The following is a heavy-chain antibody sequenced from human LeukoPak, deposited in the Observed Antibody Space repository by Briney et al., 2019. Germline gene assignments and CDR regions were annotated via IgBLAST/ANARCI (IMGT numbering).Heavy chain of an antibody. CDR3: ARDLDWGAFDA. J-gene: IGHJ5*02. CDR2: IYNDGST. Sequence: GGSLRLSCAASGFTFSSYAMSWVRQAPGKGLEWVSVIYNDGSTYYADSVKGRFTISRDNSKNAVSLQMNSLRAEDTALYYCARDLDWGAFDAWGQGTLVTVSS. V-gene: IGHV3-23*03. D-gene: IGHD3-9*01. CDR1: GFTFSSYA.